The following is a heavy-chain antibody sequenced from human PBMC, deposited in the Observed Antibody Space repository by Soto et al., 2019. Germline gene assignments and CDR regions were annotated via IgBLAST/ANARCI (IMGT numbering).Heavy chain of an antibody. Sequence: GGSLRLSCAASGFTFSSYSMNWVRQAPGKGLEWVSSISSSSSYIYYADPVKGRFPISRDNAKKSLYLQMNSRGAGDRAWYYCAREGLDCSGGSCYVWSSHFDHWGQGTLVTVSS. D-gene: IGHD2-15*01. V-gene: IGHV3-21*01. CDR1: GFTFSSYS. CDR3: AREGLDCSGGSCYVWSSHFDH. CDR2: ISSSSSYI. J-gene: IGHJ4*02.